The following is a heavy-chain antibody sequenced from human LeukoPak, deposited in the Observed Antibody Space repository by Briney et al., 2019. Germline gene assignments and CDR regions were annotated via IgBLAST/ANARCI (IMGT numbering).Heavy chain of an antibody. CDR2: ISWDGGST. CDR3: AKDIGVGYCNGCLFDY. D-gene: IGHD2-15*01. V-gene: IGHV3-43*01. Sequence: PGGSLRLSCAASGFTFDDYTMHWVRQAPGKGLEWVSLISWDGGSTYYADSVKGRFTISRDNSKNSLYLQVNSLRTEDTALYYCAKDIGVGYCNGCLFDYWGQGTLVTVSS. J-gene: IGHJ4*02. CDR1: GFTFDDYT.